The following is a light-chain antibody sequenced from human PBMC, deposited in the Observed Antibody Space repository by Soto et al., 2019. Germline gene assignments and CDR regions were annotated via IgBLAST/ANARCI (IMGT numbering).Light chain of an antibody. CDR1: QSISSG. J-gene: IGKJ4*01. Sequence: DIQMTQSPSTLSASVGDRVTITCRASQSISSGLAWYQQKPGKAPKLLIYKASSLESGVPSRFSGSGSGTEFTLTISSLQPDDFATYYCQQYNSYPFTFGGGTKVEIK. CDR3: QQYNSYPFT. V-gene: IGKV1-5*03. CDR2: KAS.